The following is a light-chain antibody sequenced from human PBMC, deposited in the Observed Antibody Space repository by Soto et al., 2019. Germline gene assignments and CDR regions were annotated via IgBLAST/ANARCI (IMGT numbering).Light chain of an antibody. CDR3: SSYAGPSPPYV. J-gene: IGLJ1*01. CDR2: EVT. CDR1: SSDVGGYDS. Sequence: QSVLTQPPSASGSPGQSVTISCTGTSSDVGGYDSVAWYQQHPTKAPKLLIYEVTKRPSGVPDRFSGSRSGNTASLTVSGLHAEDEADYYCSSYAGPSPPYVFGTGTKLTVL. V-gene: IGLV2-8*01.